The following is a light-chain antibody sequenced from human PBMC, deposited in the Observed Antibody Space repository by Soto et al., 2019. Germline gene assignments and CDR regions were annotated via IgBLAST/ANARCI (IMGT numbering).Light chain of an antibody. V-gene: IGKV1-5*03. CDR3: QQYNSYSPT. CDR2: KAS. J-gene: IGKJ1*01. Sequence: DIQMTPSPSSPSASVGDRVTLPFPASQDIRGYLNWYQQKQGKAPKXLIYKASTLKSGVPSRFSGSGSGTELTITISGLQPGDSETYYCQQYNSYSPTFGQGTKVDIK. CDR1: QDIRGY.